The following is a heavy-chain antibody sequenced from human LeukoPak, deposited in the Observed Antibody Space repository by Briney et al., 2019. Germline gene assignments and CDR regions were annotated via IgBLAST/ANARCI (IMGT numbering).Heavy chain of an antibody. Sequence: ASVKVSCKASGYTFTGYYMHWVRQAPGKGLEWMGGFDPEDGETIYAQKFQGRVTMTEDTSTDTAYMELSSLRSEDTAVYYCATQTAYSSSWYNFDYWGQGTLVTVSS. CDR2: FDPEDGET. CDR3: ATQTAYSSSWYNFDY. D-gene: IGHD6-13*01. J-gene: IGHJ4*02. V-gene: IGHV1-24*01. CDR1: GYTFTGYY.